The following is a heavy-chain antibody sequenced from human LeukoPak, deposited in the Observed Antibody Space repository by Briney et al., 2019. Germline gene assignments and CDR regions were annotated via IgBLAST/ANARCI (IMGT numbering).Heavy chain of an antibody. CDR3: AKAPVTTCSGAYCYPFDY. J-gene: IGHJ4*02. CDR1: GFTFSSYG. V-gene: IGHV3-30*18. CDR2: ISHDAKST. D-gene: IGHD2-15*01. Sequence: PGGSLRLSCATSGFTFSSYGMHWVRQVPGKGLEWVTVISHDAKSTYHVDSAKGRFTISRDSSKNTLYLQMNSLRAGDAAVYYCAKAPVTTCSGAYCYPFDYWSQGTLVTVSS.